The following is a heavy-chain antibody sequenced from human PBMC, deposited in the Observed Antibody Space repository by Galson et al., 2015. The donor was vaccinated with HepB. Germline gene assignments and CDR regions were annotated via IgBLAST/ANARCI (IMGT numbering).Heavy chain of an antibody. Sequence: SLRLSCAASGFTLGNCGLHWVRQAPGKGLEWVTIISYDGSDKKYAESVKGRFTVSRDNSKNTLYLQLNSVRVEDTAVYYCAREDNWNYWVYWGQGTLVTVSS. J-gene: IGHJ4*02. D-gene: IGHD1-7*01. V-gene: IGHV3-30*03. CDR3: AREDNWNYWVY. CDR1: GFTLGNCG. CDR2: ISYDGSDK.